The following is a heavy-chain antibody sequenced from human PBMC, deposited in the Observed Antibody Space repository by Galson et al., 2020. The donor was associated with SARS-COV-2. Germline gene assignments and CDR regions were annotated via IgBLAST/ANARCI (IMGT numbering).Heavy chain of an antibody. J-gene: IGHJ6*02. D-gene: IGHD2-8*01. CDR3: ARHTADCSNGICYADYYHGMDV. CDR2: VFPGDSET. V-gene: IGHV5-51*01. CDR1: GYRFTSYW. Sequence: KVSCKASGYRFTSYWIGWVRQMPGKGLEWMGIVFPGDSETRYSPSFQGQVTISADKSISTAYLQWCSLKASDSAMYYCARHTADCSNGICYADYYHGMDVWGQGTTVTVS.